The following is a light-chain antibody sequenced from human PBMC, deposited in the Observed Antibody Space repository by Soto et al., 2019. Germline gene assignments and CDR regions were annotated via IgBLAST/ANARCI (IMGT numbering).Light chain of an antibody. CDR1: QGISSY. J-gene: IGKJ4*01. V-gene: IGKV1-8*01. CDR2: AAF. Sequence: AIRMTQSPSSLSASTGDRVTITCRASQGISSYLAWYQQKPGKAPKLLIYAAFTLQSGVPSRFSGSGSGTDFTLTITCLQSEDVTTYYCQQYYSYPLTFGGGTKVEIK. CDR3: QQYYSYPLT.